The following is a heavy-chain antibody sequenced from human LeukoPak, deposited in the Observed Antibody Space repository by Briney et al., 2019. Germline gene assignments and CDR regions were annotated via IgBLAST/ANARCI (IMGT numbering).Heavy chain of an antibody. D-gene: IGHD2-2*01. Sequence: ASVKVSCKVSGYTLTELSMHWVRQAPGKGLEWMGGFDPEDGETIYAQKFQGRVTMTEDTSTDTAYMELSSLRSEDTAVYYCATFGEYLYYFDYRGQGTLVTVSS. J-gene: IGHJ4*02. V-gene: IGHV1-24*01. CDR2: FDPEDGET. CDR3: ATFGEYLYYFDY. CDR1: GYTLTELS.